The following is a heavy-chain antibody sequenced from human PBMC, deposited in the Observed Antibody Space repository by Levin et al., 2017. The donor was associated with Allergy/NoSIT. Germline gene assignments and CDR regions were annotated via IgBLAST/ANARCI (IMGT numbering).Heavy chain of an antibody. CDR2: INPSGGST. Sequence: ASVKVSCKASGYTFTSYYMHWVRQAPGQGLEWMGIINPSGGSTSYAQKFQGRVTMTRDTSTSTVYMELSSLRSEDTAVYYCARDQFWYCSGGSCSYDAFDIWGQGTMVTVSS. CDR1: GYTFTSYY. V-gene: IGHV1-46*01. CDR3: ARDQFWYCSGGSCSYDAFDI. D-gene: IGHD2-15*01. J-gene: IGHJ3*02.